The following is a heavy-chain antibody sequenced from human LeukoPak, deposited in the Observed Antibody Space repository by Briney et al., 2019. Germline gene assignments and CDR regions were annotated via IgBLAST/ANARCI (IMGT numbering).Heavy chain of an antibody. CDR3: TKDISYDFRSGYRCMDV. D-gene: IGHD3-3*01. CDR1: GFTFDDYA. J-gene: IGHJ6*03. Sequence: GGSLRLSCAASGFTFDDYAMPWVRQAPGKGLEWVTGINWNSGNTAYADSAKGRFTISRDNAKNFLYLQMNSLRVEDTALYYCTKDISYDFRSGYRCMDVWGKGTTVTVSS. V-gene: IGHV3-9*01. CDR2: INWNSGNT.